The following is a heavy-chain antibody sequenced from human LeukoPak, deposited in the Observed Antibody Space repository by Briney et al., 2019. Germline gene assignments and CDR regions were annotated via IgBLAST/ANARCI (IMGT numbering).Heavy chain of an antibody. CDR3: ARLAYCGGDCYSNYYYYMDV. CDR2: IYSGGST. V-gene: IGHV3-53*05. D-gene: IGHD2-21*02. CDR1: GFTVSSNY. J-gene: IGHJ6*03. Sequence: GGSLRLSCAASGFTVSSNYMSWVRQAPGQGLEWVSVIYSGGSTYYADSVKGRFTISRDNSKNTLYLQMNSLRAEDTAVYYCARLAYCGGDCYSNYYYYMDVWGKGTTVTISS.